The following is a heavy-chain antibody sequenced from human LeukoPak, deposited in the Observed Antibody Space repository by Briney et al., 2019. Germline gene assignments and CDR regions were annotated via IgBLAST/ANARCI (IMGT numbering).Heavy chain of an antibody. D-gene: IGHD5-12*01. CDR3: ARRVTTSICFDP. Sequence: GESLKISCKGFGCTFTTYWIGWVRQMPGKGLEWMGIIYPGDSDTRYSPSFQGQVTISADKSISTAYLQWSSLKASDTAMYYCARRVTTSICFDPWGQGTLVTVSS. V-gene: IGHV5-51*01. CDR1: GCTFTTYW. CDR2: IYPGDSDT. J-gene: IGHJ5*02.